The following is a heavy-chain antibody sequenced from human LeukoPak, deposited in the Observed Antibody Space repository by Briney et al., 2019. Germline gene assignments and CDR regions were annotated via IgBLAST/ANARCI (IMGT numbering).Heavy chain of an antibody. V-gene: IGHV3-30-3*01. CDR1: GFTFSSYA. D-gene: IGHD1-1*01. Sequence: GGSLRLSCAASGFTFSSYAMHGVRQAPGRGLEWVAVISYDGSNKYYADSVKGRFSISRDNSKNTLYLQMNSLRAEDTAVYYCARATATASQPFDYWGQGTLVTVSS. J-gene: IGHJ4*02. CDR2: ISYDGSNK. CDR3: ARATATASQPFDY.